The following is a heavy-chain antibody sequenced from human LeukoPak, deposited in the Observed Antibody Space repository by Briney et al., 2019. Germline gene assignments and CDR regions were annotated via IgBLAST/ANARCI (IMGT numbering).Heavy chain of an antibody. D-gene: IGHD3-22*01. CDR3: APLTTAEAFDI. CDR2: IYYSGST. V-gene: IGHV4-39*07. J-gene: IGHJ3*02. CDR1: GGSISSSSYY. Sequence: SETLSLTCIVSGGSISSSSYYWGWIRQPPGKGLQWIGNIYYSGSTYYNPSLKSRVTISIDTSKNQFSLKLSSVTAADTAVYYCAPLTTAEAFDIWGQGTMVTVSA.